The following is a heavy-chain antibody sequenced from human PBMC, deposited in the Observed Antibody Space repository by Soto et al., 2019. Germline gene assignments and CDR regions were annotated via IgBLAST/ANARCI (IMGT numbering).Heavy chain of an antibody. V-gene: IGHV2-70*01. CDR3: ARLPYDSSGYYYPPYYYYYGMDV. Sequence: PTLVNPTQTLTLTCTFSGFSLSTSGMCVSWIRQPPGKALEWLALIDWDDDKYCSTSLKTRLTISKDTSKNQVVLTMTNMGPVDTATYYCARLPYDSSGYYYPPYYYYYGMDVWGQGTTVTVSS. CDR2: IDWDDDK. J-gene: IGHJ6*02. D-gene: IGHD3-22*01. CDR1: GFSLSTSGMC.